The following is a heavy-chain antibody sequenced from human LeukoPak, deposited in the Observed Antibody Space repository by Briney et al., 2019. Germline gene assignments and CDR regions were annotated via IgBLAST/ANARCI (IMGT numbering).Heavy chain of an antibody. J-gene: IGHJ4*02. CDR3: ARGPYSSKWYGDY. V-gene: IGHV3-48*03. CDR1: GFTLSSFE. Sequence: GGSLRLSCAASGFTLSSFEMNWVRLAPGKGLEWISYISRTGNSIYYAGSVKGRLTISRDSAKNSLYLQMNSLRAEDTAIYYCARGPYSSKWYGDYWGQGTLVTVSS. CDR2: ISRTGNSI. D-gene: IGHD6-13*01.